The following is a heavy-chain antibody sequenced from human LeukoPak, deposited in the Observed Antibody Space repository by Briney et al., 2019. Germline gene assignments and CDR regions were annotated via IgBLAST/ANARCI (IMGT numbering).Heavy chain of an antibody. CDR3: ARVLGSPITIFGVVTDSDAFDI. V-gene: IGHV1-2*02. CDR2: INLNSGGT. CDR1: GYTFTGYY. Sequence: ASVKLSCKASGYTFTGYYMHWVRQAPGQGLEWMGWINLNSGGTNYSQTFQGRVTMTRDTSISTAYMELSRLRSDDTAVYYCARVLGSPITIFGVVTDSDAFDILGQGTMVTVPS. J-gene: IGHJ3*02. D-gene: IGHD3-3*01.